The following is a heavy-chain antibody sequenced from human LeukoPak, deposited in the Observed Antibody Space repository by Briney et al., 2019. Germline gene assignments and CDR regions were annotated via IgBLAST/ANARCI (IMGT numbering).Heavy chain of an antibody. V-gene: IGHV4-61*08. D-gene: IGHD3-22*01. J-gene: IGHJ4*02. Sequence: PSETLTLTCTVSGGSIGVSGYYWGWIRQSPGKGLEWIGYIYYSGSTNYNPALKSRVTISEDTSKNQISLKLSSVTAADTAVYYCARVRGYYDSSGYDYWGQGTLVTVSS. CDR1: GGSIGVSGYY. CDR3: ARVRGYYDSSGYDY. CDR2: IYYSGST.